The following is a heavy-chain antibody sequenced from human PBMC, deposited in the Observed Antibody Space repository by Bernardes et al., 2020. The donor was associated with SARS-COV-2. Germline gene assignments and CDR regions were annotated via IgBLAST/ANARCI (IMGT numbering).Heavy chain of an antibody. J-gene: IGHJ6*02. D-gene: IGHD2-8*01. CDR1: GFTFSSYS. CDR2: ISSSSSYI. Sequence: GGSLRLSRAASGFTFSSYSMNWVRQAPGKGLEWVSSISSSSSYIYYADSVKGRFTISRDNSKNTLYLQMNSLRAEDTAVYYCVAGEYCTNGVCYTPSYYYGMDVWGQGTTVTVSS. V-gene: IGHV3-21*04. CDR3: VAGEYCTNGVCYTPSYYYGMDV.